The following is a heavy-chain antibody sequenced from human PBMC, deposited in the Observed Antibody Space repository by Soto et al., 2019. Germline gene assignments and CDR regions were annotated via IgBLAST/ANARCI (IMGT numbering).Heavy chain of an antibody. CDR1: GGSISSTNW. Sequence: QVQLQQSGPRLARPSGTLSLTCVVSGGSISSTNWWTWVRQTPGKGLEWIGEVYHTGSTNNNPSLKNRFTITPDKSNNQFSLNLKSVTAADTAVYYCATLPPRIVVTVLPIPSWGQGTLVTVSS. V-gene: IGHV4-4*02. CDR3: ATLPPRIVVTVLPIPS. CDR2: VYHTGST. D-gene: IGHD2-15*01. J-gene: IGHJ4*02.